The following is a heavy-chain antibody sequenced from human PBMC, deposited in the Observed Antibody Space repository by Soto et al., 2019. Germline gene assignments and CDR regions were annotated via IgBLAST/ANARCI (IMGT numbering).Heavy chain of an antibody. D-gene: IGHD3-22*01. Sequence: PSETPSLTCTVSGGSISSSSYYWGWIRQPPGKGLEWIGSIYYSGSTYYNPSLKSRVTISVDTSKNQFSLKLSSVTAADTAVYYCARIRSSGYYPDYWGQGTLVTVSS. J-gene: IGHJ4*02. CDR1: GGSISSSSYY. V-gene: IGHV4-39*01. CDR3: ARIRSSGYYPDY. CDR2: IYYSGST.